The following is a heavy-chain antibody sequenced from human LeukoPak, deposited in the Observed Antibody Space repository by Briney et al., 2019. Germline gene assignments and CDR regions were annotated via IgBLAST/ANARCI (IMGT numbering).Heavy chain of an antibody. CDR3: ARSVAYCGGDCYSGGWFLH. Sequence: SETLSLTCTVSGGSISGFYWSWIRQPPGKGLEWIGFIYYSGSTNYNPSLKSRVTISVDTSKNQFSLKLSSVTAADTAVYYCARSVAYCGGDCYSGGWFLHWGQGTLVTVSS. CDR2: IYYSGST. J-gene: IGHJ1*01. V-gene: IGHV4-59*08. CDR1: GGSISGFY. D-gene: IGHD2-21*02.